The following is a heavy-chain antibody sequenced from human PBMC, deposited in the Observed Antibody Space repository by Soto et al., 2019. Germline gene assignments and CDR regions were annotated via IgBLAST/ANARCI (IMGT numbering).Heavy chain of an antibody. CDR1: GDSVSSNSAA. CDR3: ARAPRRSSSWYYRYYYGMDV. V-gene: IGHV6-1*01. J-gene: IGHJ6*02. Sequence: SQTLSLTCAISGDSVSSNSAAWNWIRQSPSRGLEWLGRTYYRSKWYNDYAVSVKSRITINPDTSKNQFSLQLNSVTPEDTAVYYCARAPRRSSSWYYRYYYGMDVWGQGTTVTVSS. D-gene: IGHD6-13*01. CDR2: TYYRSKWYN.